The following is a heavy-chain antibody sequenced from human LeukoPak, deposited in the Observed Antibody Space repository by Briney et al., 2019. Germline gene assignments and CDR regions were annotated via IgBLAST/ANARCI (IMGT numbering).Heavy chain of an antibody. CDR2: ISYDGSNK. D-gene: IGHD1-26*01. Sequence: GGSLRLSCAASGFTFSSYAMHWVRQAPGKGLEWVAVISYDGSNKYYADSVKGRFTISRDNSKNTLYLQMNSLRAEDTAVYYCARGEDLLGYMDVWGKGTTVTVSS. V-gene: IGHV3-30*04. CDR1: GFTFSSYA. J-gene: IGHJ6*03. CDR3: ARGEDLLGYMDV.